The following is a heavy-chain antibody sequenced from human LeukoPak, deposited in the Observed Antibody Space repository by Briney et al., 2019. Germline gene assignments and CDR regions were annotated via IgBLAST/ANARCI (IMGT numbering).Heavy chain of an antibody. CDR2: ISWNSNSF. J-gene: IGHJ4*02. Sequence: GRSLRLSCAASGFNFDDYAMHWVRQAPGKGLERVSGISWNSNSFGYADSVKRRFTISRDNPKNSLYLQMNSLRPEDTALYYCAKDTYSSSLTGFDYWGQGTLVTVSS. CDR1: GFNFDDYA. V-gene: IGHV3-9*01. CDR3: AKDTYSSSLTGFDY. D-gene: IGHD6-6*01.